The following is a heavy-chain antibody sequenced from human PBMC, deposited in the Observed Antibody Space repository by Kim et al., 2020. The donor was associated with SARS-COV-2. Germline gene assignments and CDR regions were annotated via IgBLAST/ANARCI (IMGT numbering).Heavy chain of an antibody. J-gene: IGHJ2*01. CDR2: IYYSGST. V-gene: IGHV4-39*01. CDR1: GGSISSSSYY. D-gene: IGHD6-13*01. Sequence: SETLSLTCTVSGGSISSSSYYWGWIRQPPGKGLEWIGSIYYSGSTYYNPSLKSRVTISVDTSKNQFSLKLSSVTAADTAVYYCARPVWRYSGSWYRGQAVWYFGLWGRGTVVTVSS. CDR3: ARPVWRYSGSWYRGQAVWYFGL.